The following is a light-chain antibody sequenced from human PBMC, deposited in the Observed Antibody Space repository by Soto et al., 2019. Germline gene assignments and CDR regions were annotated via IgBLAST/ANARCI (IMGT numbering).Light chain of an antibody. CDR1: SSNIGSNT. Sequence: QSVLSQPPSASGTPGQRVTISYSGSSSNIGSNTVSWYQQFPGTAPKLLIYFNIQRPSGVPDRFSGSKSGTSASLAISGLQSEDEADYYCAAWDDSLNGYVFGTGTKLTVL. J-gene: IGLJ1*01. CDR2: FNI. CDR3: AAWDDSLNGYV. V-gene: IGLV1-44*01.